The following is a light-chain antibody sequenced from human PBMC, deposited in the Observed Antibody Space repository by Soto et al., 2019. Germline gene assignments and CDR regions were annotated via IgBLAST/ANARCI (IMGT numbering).Light chain of an antibody. V-gene: IGKV3-20*01. CDR3: QQYNTSPWT. CDR1: QSVSSSY. CDR2: GAS. Sequence: EIVLTQSPGTLSLSPGERGTLSCRASQSVSSSYLAWYQQKPGQAPRLLIYGASNSATGIPDRFIGSGSGTDFTLTISRLEPEDFAVYYCQQYNTSPWTFSQGTKVEIK. J-gene: IGKJ1*01.